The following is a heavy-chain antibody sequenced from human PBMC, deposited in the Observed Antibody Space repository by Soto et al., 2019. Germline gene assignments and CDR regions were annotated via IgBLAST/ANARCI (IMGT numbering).Heavy chain of an antibody. CDR3: ARAIVVVPAASYYYGMDV. D-gene: IGHD2-2*01. CDR2: ISSSSSYI. CDR1: GFTFSTHD. V-gene: IGHV3-21*01. Sequence: PGGSLRLSCAASGFTFSTHDMSWVRQAPGKGLEWVSSISSSSSYIYYADSVKGRFTISRDNAKNSLYLQMNSLRAEDTAVYYCARAIVVVPAASYYYGMDVWGQGTTVTVSS. J-gene: IGHJ6*02.